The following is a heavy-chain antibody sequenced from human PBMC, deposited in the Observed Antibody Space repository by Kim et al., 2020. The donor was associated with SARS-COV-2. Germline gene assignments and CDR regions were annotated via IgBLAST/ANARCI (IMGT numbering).Heavy chain of an antibody. J-gene: IGHJ6*02. CDR2: ESYT. Sequence: ESYTNYRPAFQGHGTISADKSISTAYLQWSSLKASDTAMYYCAREGMDVWGQGTTVTVSS. CDR3: AREGMDV. V-gene: IGHV5-10-1*01.